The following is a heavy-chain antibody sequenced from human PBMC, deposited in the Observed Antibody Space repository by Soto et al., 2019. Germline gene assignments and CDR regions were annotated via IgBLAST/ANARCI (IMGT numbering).Heavy chain of an antibody. V-gene: IGHV5-51*07. CDR3: ATSDSSGWYEY. Sequence: GASLNISCTCSGYSFTSYWIGWLHQMPGKGLGWMGIIYPGDCDTRYSPSFPGQVTISDDKSISTTYLQWSSLKASDPAMYYCATSDSSGWYEYWGQGTRVTVSS. D-gene: IGHD6-19*01. CDR2: IYPGDCDT. J-gene: IGHJ4*02. CDR1: GYSFTSYW.